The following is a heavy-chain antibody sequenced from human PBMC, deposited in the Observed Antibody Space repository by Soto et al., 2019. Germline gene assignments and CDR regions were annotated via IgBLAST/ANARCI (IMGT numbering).Heavy chain of an antibody. V-gene: IGHV3-21*01. J-gene: IGHJ4*02. D-gene: IGHD6-13*01. CDR2: ISSSSSYI. CDR1: GFTFSSYS. CDR3: ASGPAADHFDY. Sequence: EVQLVESGGGLVKPGGSLRLSCAASGFTFSSYSMNWVRQAPGKGLEWVSSISSSSSYIYYADSVKGRFTISRDNAKNSLDLQMNSLRAEDTAVYYCASGPAADHFDYWGQGTLVTVSS.